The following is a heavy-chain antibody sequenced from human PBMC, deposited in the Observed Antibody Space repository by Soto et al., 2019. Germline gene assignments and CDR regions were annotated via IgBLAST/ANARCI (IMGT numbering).Heavy chain of an antibody. J-gene: IGHJ4*02. CDR1: GYTFTNYD. CDR3: ARSVGGSNVNFDY. CDR2: MNPDSGHT. D-gene: IGHD3-10*01. V-gene: IGHV1-8*01. Sequence: QVQLVQSGAEVRTPGASVKVSCKASGYTFTNYDINWVRQATGQGPEWMGWMNPDSGHTGYVQKFQGRVNMTRNTAISTAYMELSNLRSEDTAVYYCARSVGGSNVNFDYWGQGTLVTVSS.